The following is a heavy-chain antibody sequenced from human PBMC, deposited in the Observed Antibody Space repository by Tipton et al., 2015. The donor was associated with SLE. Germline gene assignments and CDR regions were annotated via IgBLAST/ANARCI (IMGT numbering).Heavy chain of an antibody. Sequence: QVQLVQSGAEVKVPGASVKISCKASGYTFNIYAIHWVRQAPGQRPEWMGWINGGNGDTKYSQKFQARVTITRDTSATTAYMELRSLRSEDTAVYYCARSSVLKWFGDLLGSFDIWGQGTLVTVSS. CDR2: INGGNGDT. J-gene: IGHJ3*02. CDR3: ARSSVLKWFGDLLGSFDI. CDR1: GYTFNIYA. V-gene: IGHV1-3*01. D-gene: IGHD3-10*01.